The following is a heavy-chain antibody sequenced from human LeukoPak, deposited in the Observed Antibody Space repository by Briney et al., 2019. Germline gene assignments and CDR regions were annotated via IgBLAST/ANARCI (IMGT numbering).Heavy chain of an antibody. CDR3: ARRGLDSSGYSDAFDI. Sequence: GAPLQISCKGSGYRFTSYWIGGVRQMPGKGLEGMGIIYPGDSDTTYSPSFQGQVTISADKSISTAYLQWSSLKASDTAMYYCARRGLDSSGYSDAFDIWGQGTMVTVSS. CDR1: GYRFTSYW. D-gene: IGHD3-22*01. CDR2: IYPGDSDT. V-gene: IGHV5-51*01. J-gene: IGHJ3*02.